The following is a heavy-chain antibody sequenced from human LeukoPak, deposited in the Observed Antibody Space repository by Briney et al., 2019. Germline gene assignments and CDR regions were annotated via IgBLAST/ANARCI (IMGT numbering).Heavy chain of an antibody. CDR2: IYYSGST. J-gene: IGHJ4*02. CDR1: GGSISSYY. D-gene: IGHD5-18*01. V-gene: IGHV4-59*01. CDR3: ARGAAGYSYG. Sequence: SETLSPTCTVSGGSISSYYWSWIRQPPGKGLEWIRHIYYSGSTNYNPSLKSRVTISIDTSKNQFSLRLSSVTAADTTVYYCARGAAGYSYGWGQGTLVTVSS.